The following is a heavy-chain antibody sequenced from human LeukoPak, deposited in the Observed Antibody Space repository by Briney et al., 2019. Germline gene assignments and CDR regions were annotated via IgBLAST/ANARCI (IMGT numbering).Heavy chain of an antibody. Sequence: GGSLRLSCAASGFTFSSYGMHWVRQAPGKGLEWVAFIRYDGSNKYYADSVKGRFTISRDNSKITLYLQMNSLRAEDTAVYYCAKVRSRAAADAEDYWGQGTLVTVSS. D-gene: IGHD6-13*01. CDR3: AKVRSRAAADAEDY. V-gene: IGHV3-30*02. J-gene: IGHJ4*02. CDR1: GFTFSSYG. CDR2: IRYDGSNK.